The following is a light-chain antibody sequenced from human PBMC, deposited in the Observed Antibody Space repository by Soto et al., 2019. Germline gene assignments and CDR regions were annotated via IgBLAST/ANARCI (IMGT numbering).Light chain of an antibody. CDR2: GNT. CDR1: SSNIGARYD. J-gene: IGLJ1*01. V-gene: IGLV1-40*01. CDR3: QSYDSSLSADV. Sequence: QSVLTQPPSVSGAPGQRVTISCTGSSSNIGARYDVHWYQQLPGTAPKFLIFGNTNRPSGVPDRFSGFKSGTSASLAIPGRQAEDEGDYYCQSYDSSLSADVLGTGTKLTVL.